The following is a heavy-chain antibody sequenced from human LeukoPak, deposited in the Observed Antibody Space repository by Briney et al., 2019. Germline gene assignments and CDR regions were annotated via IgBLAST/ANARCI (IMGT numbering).Heavy chain of an antibody. J-gene: IGHJ6*02. D-gene: IGHD3-10*01. CDR3: ARVSLTYYYGSGGDV. CDR2: IYSGGST. CDR1: GFTVSSNY. Sequence: GGSLRLSCAASGFTVSSNYMSWVRQAPGKGLEWVSVIYSGGSTYYADSVKGRFTISRDNSKNTLYLQMNSLRAEDTAVYYCARVSLTYYYGSGGDVWGQGTTVTVSS. V-gene: IGHV3-53*01.